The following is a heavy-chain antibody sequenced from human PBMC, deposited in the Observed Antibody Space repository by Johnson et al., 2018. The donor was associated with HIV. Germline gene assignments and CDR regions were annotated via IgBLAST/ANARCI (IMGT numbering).Heavy chain of an antibody. CDR3: ASGDDAGF. D-gene: IGHD5-12*01. V-gene: IGHV3-30*04. CDR1: GLTFSHYP. J-gene: IGHJ3*01. CDR2: ISYDGSNK. Sequence: QVQLVESGGGVVQPGTSLRLSCAASGLTFSHYPMHWVRQAPGKGLEWVAVISYDGSNKYYADSVKGRFTISRDNSKSTLFLQMNSLRLEDTAVYYCASGDDAGFWGQGTMVTVSS.